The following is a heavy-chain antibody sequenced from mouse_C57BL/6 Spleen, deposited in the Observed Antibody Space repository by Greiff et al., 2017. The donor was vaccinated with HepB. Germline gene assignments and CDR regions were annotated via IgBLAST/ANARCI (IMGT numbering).Heavy chain of an antibody. V-gene: IGHV1-82*01. CDR1: GYAFSSSW. CDR3: ARGGIYYDSYYFDH. J-gene: IGHJ2*01. CDR2: IYPGDGDT. D-gene: IGHD2-4*01. Sequence: QVQLKQSGPELVKPGASVKISCKASGYAFSSSWMNWVKQRPGKGLEWIGRIYPGDGDTNYNGKFKGKATLTADKSSSTAYMQLSSLTSEDSAIYFCARGGIYYDSYYFDHWGQGTTLTVSS.